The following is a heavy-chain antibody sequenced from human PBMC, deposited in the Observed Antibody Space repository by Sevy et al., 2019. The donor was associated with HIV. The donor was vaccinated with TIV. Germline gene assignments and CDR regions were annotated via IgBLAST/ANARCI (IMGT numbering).Heavy chain of an antibody. CDR1: GFTFNFYG. CDR3: VKAPNDYDNSGWAGLEV. D-gene: IGHD3-22*01. CDR2: ISYDGNLK. Sequence: GGSLRLSCAASGFTFNFYGMHWVRQVPGKGLEWVALISYDGNLKYYADSAKGRFTISRDNSKNTLYLQMNSLRPEDTAVYYCVKAPNDYDNSGWAGLEVWGQGTTVTVSS. J-gene: IGHJ6*02. V-gene: IGHV3-30*18.